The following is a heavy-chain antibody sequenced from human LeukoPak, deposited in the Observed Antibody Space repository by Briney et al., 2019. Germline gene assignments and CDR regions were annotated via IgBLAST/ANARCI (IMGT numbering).Heavy chain of an antibody. J-gene: IGHJ6*03. CDR1: GGSFSGYY. D-gene: IGHD2-2*01. Sequence: PSETLSLTCAVYGGSFSGYYWSWLRQPPEKGLEWIGEINHSGSTNYNPSLKSRVTISVDTSKNQFSLKLSSVTAADTAVYYCASSKYYFYYYMDVWGKGTTVTVSS. CDR2: INHSGST. CDR3: ASSKYYFYYYMDV. V-gene: IGHV4-34*01.